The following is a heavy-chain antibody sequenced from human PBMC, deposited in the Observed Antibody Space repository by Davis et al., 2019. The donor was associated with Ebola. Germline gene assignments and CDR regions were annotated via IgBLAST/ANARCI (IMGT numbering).Heavy chain of an antibody. Sequence: GESLKISCAASGFTFSSYSMNWVRQAPGKGLEWVSYISSSSSTIYYADSVKGRFTISRDNSKNTLYLQMNSLRAEDTAVYYCAKRVGDYYGSGGGNYFDYWGQGTLVTVSS. CDR1: GFTFSSYS. J-gene: IGHJ4*02. D-gene: IGHD3-10*01. CDR2: ISSSSSTI. V-gene: IGHV3-48*01. CDR3: AKRVGDYYGSGGGNYFDY.